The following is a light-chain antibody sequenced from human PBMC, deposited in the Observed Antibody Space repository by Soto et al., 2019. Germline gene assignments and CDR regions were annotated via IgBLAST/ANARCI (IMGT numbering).Light chain of an antibody. CDR2: KAS. V-gene: IGKV1-5*03. J-gene: IGKJ1*01. CDR1: QTISSW. Sequence: XIHMTQAPSTLSGSVVDRVTITCRASQTISSWLAWYQQKPGKAPKLLIYKASTLKSGVPSRFSGSGSGTEFTLTISSLQPDDFATYYCQHYNSYSEAFGQGTKVDI. CDR3: QHYNSYSEA.